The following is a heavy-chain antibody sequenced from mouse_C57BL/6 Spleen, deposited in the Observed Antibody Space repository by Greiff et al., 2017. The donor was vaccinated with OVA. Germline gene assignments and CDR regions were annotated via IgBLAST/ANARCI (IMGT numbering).Heavy chain of an antibody. D-gene: IGHD1-1*01. CDR1: GYSFTGYY. CDR2: INPSTGGT. CDR3: ARGKYYYGSSYDFDY. J-gene: IGHJ2*01. Sequence: VQLKESGPELVKPGASVKISCKASGYSFTGYYMNWVKQSPEKSLEWIGEINPSTGGTTYNQKFKAKATLTVDKSSSTAYMQLKSLTSEDSAVYYCARGKYYYGSSYDFDYWGQGTTLTVSS. V-gene: IGHV1-42*01.